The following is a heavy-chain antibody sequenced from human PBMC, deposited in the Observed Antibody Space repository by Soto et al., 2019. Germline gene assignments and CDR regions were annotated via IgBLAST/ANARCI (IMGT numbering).Heavy chain of an antibody. CDR3: VRDGYGDDS. D-gene: IGHD4-17*01. V-gene: IGHV3-21*06. CDR1: GFTFNTYN. Sequence: PGGSLRLSCAASGFTFNTYNMNWVRQAPGKGLEWVSSISSSGSFLYYADSVKGRFTISRDNAQNSLYRQMSSLRAEDTAMYFCVRDGYGDDSWGQGTLVTVS. J-gene: IGHJ4*02. CDR2: ISSSGSFL.